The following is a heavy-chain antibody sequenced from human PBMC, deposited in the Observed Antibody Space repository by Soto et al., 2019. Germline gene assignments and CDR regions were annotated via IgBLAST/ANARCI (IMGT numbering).Heavy chain of an antibody. CDR1: GGTFSSYA. CDR2: SIPIFGTA. CDR3: AAGPTYYYDSSGYVPYYYGMDV. J-gene: IGHJ6*02. V-gene: IGHV1-69*01. D-gene: IGHD3-22*01. Sequence: QVQLVQSGAEVKKPGSSVKVSCKASGGTFSSYAISWVRQAPGQGLEWMGGSIPIFGTANYAQKFQGRVTITADEATSTAYMELSSLKSEDTAVYYCAAGPTYYYDSSGYVPYYYGMDVWGQGTTVTVSS.